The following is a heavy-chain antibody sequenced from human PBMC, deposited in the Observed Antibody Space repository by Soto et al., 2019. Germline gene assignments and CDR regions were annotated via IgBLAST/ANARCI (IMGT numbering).Heavy chain of an antibody. CDR1: GFTFSSYW. Sequence: GGSLRLSCAASGFTFSSYWMSWVRQAPGKGLEWVANIKQDGSEKYYVDSVKGRFTISRDNAKNSLYLQMNSLRAEDTAVYYCARDEQAAVAGIFPVNWGQGTLVTVSS. CDR3: ARDEQAAVAGIFPVN. V-gene: IGHV3-7*05. D-gene: IGHD6-19*01. J-gene: IGHJ4*02. CDR2: IKQDGSEK.